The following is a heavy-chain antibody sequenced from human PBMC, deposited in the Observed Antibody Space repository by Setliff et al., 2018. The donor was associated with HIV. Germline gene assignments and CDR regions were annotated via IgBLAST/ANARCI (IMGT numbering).Heavy chain of an antibody. J-gene: IGHJ6*03. CDR1: GGSISGSSYF. CDR3: AREIQFSATTYYYYYMDD. CDR2: IQHSGST. Sequence: SETLSLTCTVSGGSISGSSYFWGWIRQPPGKGLEWIGNIQHSGSTYYNPSLKSRLTISVDTSKNQFSLKPSSVTAADTAVYYCAREIQFSATTYYYYYMDDWGRGTTVTVSS. V-gene: IGHV4-39*07. D-gene: IGHD5-18*01.